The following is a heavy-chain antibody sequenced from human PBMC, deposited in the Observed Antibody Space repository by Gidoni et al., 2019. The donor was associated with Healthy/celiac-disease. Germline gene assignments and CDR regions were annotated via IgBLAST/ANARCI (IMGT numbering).Heavy chain of an antibody. J-gene: IGHJ2*01. D-gene: IGHD4-4*01. CDR2: IKSKTDGGTT. Sequence: SCAASGFTFSNAWLSWVRHAPGKGLEWVGRIKSKTDGGTTDYAAPVKGRFTSSRDDSKNTLYLQMNSLKTEDTAVYYCTTENWVSLWNDYSNYGVDGPPNPPWYFDLWGRGTLVTVSS. CDR1: GFTFSNAW. CDR3: TTENWVSLWNDYSNYGVDGPPNPPWYFDL. V-gene: IGHV3-15*01.